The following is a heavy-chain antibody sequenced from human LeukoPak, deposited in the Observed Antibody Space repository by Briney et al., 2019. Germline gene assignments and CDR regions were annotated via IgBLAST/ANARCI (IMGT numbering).Heavy chain of an antibody. CDR2: ISSSSSYI. J-gene: IGHJ3*02. CDR1: GFTFSSYS. V-gene: IGHV3-21*01. Sequence: GGSLRLSCAASGFTFSSYSRNWVRQAPGKGLEWVSSISSSSSYIYYADSVKGRFTISRDNAKNSLYLQMNSLRAEDTAVYYCARGGHTMIVVVITSDDAFDIWGQGTMVTVSS. CDR3: ARGGHTMIVVVITSDDAFDI. D-gene: IGHD3-22*01.